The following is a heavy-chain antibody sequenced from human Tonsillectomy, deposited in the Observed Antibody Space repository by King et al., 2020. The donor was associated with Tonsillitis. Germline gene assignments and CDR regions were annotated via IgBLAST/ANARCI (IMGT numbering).Heavy chain of an antibody. CDR2: ISPSSNYI. V-gene: IGHV3-21*01. J-gene: IGHJ3*02. Sequence: VQLVESGGGLVKPGGSLRLSCAGSGFSFSSYGINWVRQAPGKGLEWVSSISPSSNYIYYADSVKGRFTISRDNAKNSLFLQMNSMRAEDTAVYYCARVYWNHDAFDIWGQGTMVTVSS. CDR3: ARVYWNHDAFDI. CDR1: GFSFSSYG. D-gene: IGHD1-1*01.